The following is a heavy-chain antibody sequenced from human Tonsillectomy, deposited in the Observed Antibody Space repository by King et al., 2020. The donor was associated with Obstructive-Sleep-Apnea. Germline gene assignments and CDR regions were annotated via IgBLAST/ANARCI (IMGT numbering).Heavy chain of an antibody. J-gene: IGHJ4*02. CDR3: ARDAIFGVTDGVY. CDR1: GFTFSDYH. D-gene: IGHD3-3*01. Sequence: VQLVESGGGLVKPGGSLRLSCAASGFTFSDYHMSWVRQSPGKGLEWLSYISPSSSYTSYADSVKGRFTISRDNPKNALYLQMNSLRAEDTAVYYCARDAIFGVTDGVYWGQGTLVTVSS. V-gene: IGHV3-11*06. CDR2: ISPSSSYT.